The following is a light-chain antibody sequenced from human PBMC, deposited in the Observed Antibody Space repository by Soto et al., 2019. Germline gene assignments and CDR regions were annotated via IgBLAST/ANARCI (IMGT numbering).Light chain of an antibody. J-gene: IGKJ2*01. CDR2: DAS. V-gene: IGKV1-5*01. CDR1: QSISSL. Sequence: DIQMTQSPSTLSASVGDRVTITCRASQSISSLLAWYQQKPGKAPKLLIYDASSLESGVPSRFSGSGSGTEFTLTISSLQPDDFATSYCQQYNSYSYTFGQGTKLEIK. CDR3: QQYNSYSYT.